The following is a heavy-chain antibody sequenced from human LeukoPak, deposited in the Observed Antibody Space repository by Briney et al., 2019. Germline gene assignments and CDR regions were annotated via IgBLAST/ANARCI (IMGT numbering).Heavy chain of an antibody. J-gene: IGHJ6*02. CDR2: FDPEDGET. V-gene: IGHV1-24*01. D-gene: IGHD3-3*01. CDR3: ARVWSGVVITPSAGYYYGMDV. CDR1: GYTLTELS. Sequence: ASVNVSFKVSGYTLTELSMHWVRQAPGKGLEWMGGFDPEDGETIYAQKFQGRVTMTEDTSTDTAYMELSSLRSEDTAVYYCARVWSGVVITPSAGYYYGMDVWGQGTTVTVSS.